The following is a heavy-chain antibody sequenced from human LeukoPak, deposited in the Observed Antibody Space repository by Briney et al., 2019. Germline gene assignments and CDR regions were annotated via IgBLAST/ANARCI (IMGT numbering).Heavy chain of an antibody. CDR3: AKDGVLFNYYPYYFDY. Sequence: SETLSLTCAVYGGSFSGYHWSWIRQPPGKGLEWIGEINHSGSTNYNPSLKSRVTISVDTSKNQFSLKLSSVTAADTAVYYCAKDGVLFNYYPYYFDYWGQGTLVTVSS. V-gene: IGHV4-34*01. J-gene: IGHJ4*02. CDR2: INHSGST. CDR1: GGSFSGYH. D-gene: IGHD3-22*01.